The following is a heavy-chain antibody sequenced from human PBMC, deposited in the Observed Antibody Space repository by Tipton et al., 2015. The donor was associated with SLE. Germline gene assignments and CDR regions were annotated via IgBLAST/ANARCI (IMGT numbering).Heavy chain of an antibody. CDR1: GGSISSGSYY. CDR2: IYTSGST. V-gene: IGHV4-61*02. J-gene: IGHJ4*02. D-gene: IGHD3-3*01. CDR3: ARGADYDFWSGYYY. Sequence: TLSLTCTVSGGSISSGSYYWSWIRQPAGKGLEWIGRIYTSGSTNYNPSLKSRVTISVDTSKNQFSLKLSSVTAADTAVYYCARGADYDFWSGYYYWGQGTLVTVSS.